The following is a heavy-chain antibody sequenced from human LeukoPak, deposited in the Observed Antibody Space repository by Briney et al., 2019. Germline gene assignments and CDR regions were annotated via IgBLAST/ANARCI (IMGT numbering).Heavy chain of an antibody. CDR2: IYHSGST. J-gene: IGHJ5*02. Sequence: SETLSLTCAVSGYSISSGYYWGWIRQPPGKGLEWIGSIYHSGSTYYNPSLKSRVTISVDTSKNQFSLKLSSVTAADTAVYYCARRGVVVPAASWFDPWGQGTLVTVSS. D-gene: IGHD2-2*01. CDR1: GYSISSGYY. V-gene: IGHV4-38-2*01. CDR3: ARRGVVVPAASWFDP.